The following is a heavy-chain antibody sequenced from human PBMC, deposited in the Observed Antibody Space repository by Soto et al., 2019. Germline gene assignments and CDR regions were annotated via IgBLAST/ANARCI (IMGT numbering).Heavy chain of an antibody. V-gene: IGHV4-59*01. Sequence: SETLSLTCTVSGGSISSYYWSWIRQPPEKGLEWIGYIYYSGSTNYNPSLKSRVTISVDTSKNQFSLNLSSVTAADTAVYYCARDRISVTEGFDPWGQGTLVTVSS. CDR3: ARDRISVTEGFDP. CDR1: GGSISSYY. CDR2: IYYSGST. J-gene: IGHJ5*02. D-gene: IGHD6-19*01.